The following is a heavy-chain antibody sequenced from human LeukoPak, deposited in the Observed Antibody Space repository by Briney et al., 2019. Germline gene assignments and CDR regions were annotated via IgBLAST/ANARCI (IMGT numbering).Heavy chain of an antibody. CDR3: ARGGSSSWFFGP. CDR1: GFTFSNYA. V-gene: IGHV3-48*04. D-gene: IGHD6-13*01. CDR2: ISSRGSTI. J-gene: IGHJ5*02. Sequence: GGSLRLSCAASGFTFSNYAMNWVRQASGKGLEWVSYISSRGSTIHNADSVKGRFTISRDNAKNSLYLQMNSLRAEDTAVYYCARGGSSSWFFGPWGQGTLVTVSS.